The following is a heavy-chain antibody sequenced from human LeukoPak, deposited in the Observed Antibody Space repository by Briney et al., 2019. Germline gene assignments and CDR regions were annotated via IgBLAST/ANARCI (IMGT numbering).Heavy chain of an antibody. V-gene: IGHV4-30-4*01. CDR2: IYYSGST. CDR1: GGSISSGDYY. D-gene: IGHD3-22*01. J-gene: IGHJ4*02. Sequence: SETLSLTCTVSGGSISSGDYYWSRIRQPPGKGLEWIGYIYYSGSTYYNPSLKSRVTISVDTSKNQFSLKLSSVTAADTAVYYCARGGNYYDSSGYYLDSDYWGQGTLVTVSS. CDR3: ARGGNYYDSSGYYLDSDY.